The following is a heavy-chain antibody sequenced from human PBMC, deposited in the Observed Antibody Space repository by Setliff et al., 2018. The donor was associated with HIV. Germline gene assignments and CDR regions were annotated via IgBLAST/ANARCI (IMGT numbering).Heavy chain of an antibody. CDR1: GFTFSSYA. CDR3: ARPGYNFWSGKYFQH. D-gene: IGHD3-3*01. CDR2: ISFDGSNK. J-gene: IGHJ1*01. Sequence: GESLTISCAASGFTFSSYAMHWVRQGPGKGLEWVAVISFDGSNKYYADSVKGRFTISRDNSKNTLYLQMNSLRAEDTAVYYCARPGYNFWSGKYFQHWGQGTLVTVSS. V-gene: IGHV3-30*04.